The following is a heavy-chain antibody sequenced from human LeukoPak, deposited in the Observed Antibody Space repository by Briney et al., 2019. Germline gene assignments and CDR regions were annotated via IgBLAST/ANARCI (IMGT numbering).Heavy chain of an antibody. V-gene: IGHV4-59*01. CDR3: ARMHSSGWSVY. CDR2: IYYSGST. Sequence: SETLSLTCTVSGGSISSYYWSWIRQPPGKGLEWIGYIYYSGSTNYNPSLKSRVTISVDTSKNQFSLKLSSVTAADTAVYYCARMHSSGWSVYRGQGTLVTVSS. D-gene: IGHD6-19*01. CDR1: GGSISSYY. J-gene: IGHJ4*02.